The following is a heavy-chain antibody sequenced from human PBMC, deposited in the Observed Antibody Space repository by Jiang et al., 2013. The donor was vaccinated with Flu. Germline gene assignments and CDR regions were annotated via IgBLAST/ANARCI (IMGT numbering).Heavy chain of an antibody. D-gene: IGHD3-22*01. J-gene: IGHJ4*02. V-gene: IGHV1-69*01. CDR2: IIPIFGTA. CDR3: ALQSSYYYDSSGYYNRFDY. Sequence: LEWSGGIIPIFGTANYAQKFQGRVTITADESTSTAYMELSSLRSEDTAVYYCALQSSYYYDSSGYYNRFDYWGQGTLVTVSS.